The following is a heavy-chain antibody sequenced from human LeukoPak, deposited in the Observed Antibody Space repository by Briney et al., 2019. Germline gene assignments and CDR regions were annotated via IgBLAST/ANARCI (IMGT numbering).Heavy chain of an antibody. CDR1: GFTFSSYE. CDR3: AREGGSGWYYFDY. Sequence: GGSLRLSCAASGFTFSSYEMNWVRQAPGKELEWVSSISSSSSYIYYADSVNGRFTISRDNAKNSLYLQMNSLRAEDTAVYYCAREGGSGWYYFDYWGQGTLVTVSS. CDR2: ISSSSSYI. J-gene: IGHJ4*02. D-gene: IGHD6-19*01. V-gene: IGHV3-21*01.